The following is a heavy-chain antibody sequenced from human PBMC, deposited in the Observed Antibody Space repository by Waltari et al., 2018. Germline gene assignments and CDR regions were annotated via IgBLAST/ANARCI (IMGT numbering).Heavy chain of an antibody. D-gene: IGHD6-19*01. CDR2: IYSSGVT. CDR1: DGSISTSDYY. V-gene: IGHV4-39*07. Sequence: QVQLQESGPGLVKPSETLSVTCNVSDGSISTSDYYWAWIRQPPGKWLDWMGTIYSSGVTWTTQSLKSSLTISLDTSNNHFDLTLTSVTAADTAVYYCARLTVGQQWSRDWGQGALVVVSS. J-gene: IGHJ4*02. CDR3: ARLTVGQQWSRD.